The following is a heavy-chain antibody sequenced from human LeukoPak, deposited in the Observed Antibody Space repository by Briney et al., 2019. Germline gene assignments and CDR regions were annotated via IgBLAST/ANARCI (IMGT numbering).Heavy chain of an antibody. CDR2: ISSSGSTI. V-gene: IGHV3-11*04. CDR1: GFTFSDYY. J-gene: IGHJ4*02. CDR3: AREPKWLRSNFDY. D-gene: IGHD5-12*01. Sequence: GGSLRLSCAASGFTFSDYYMSWIRQAPGKGLEWVSDISSSGSTINYADSVKGRFTISRDNSRNTLYLQMNSLRAEDTAVYYCAREPKWLRSNFDYWGQGTLVTVSS.